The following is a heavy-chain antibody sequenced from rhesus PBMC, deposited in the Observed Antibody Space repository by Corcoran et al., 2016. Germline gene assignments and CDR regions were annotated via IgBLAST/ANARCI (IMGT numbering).Heavy chain of an antibody. CDR1: GGSISSDY. V-gene: IGHV4-173*01. Sequence: QLQLQESGPGLVKPSETLSLTCAVSGGSISSDYWSWIRQPPGKGLVWIGRISGSGGNTDYKPSLKSRVTMSIATSKNQFSLRLRSVTAADTAVYYCARTTELGIPFDYWGQGVQVTVSS. J-gene: IGHJ4*01. CDR2: ISGSGGNT. D-gene: IGHD5-42*01. CDR3: ARTTELGIPFDY.